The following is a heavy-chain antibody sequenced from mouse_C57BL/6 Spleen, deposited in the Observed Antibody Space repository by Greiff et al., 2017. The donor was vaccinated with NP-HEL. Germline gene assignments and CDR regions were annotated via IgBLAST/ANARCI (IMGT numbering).Heavy chain of an antibody. CDR2: IDPSDSYT. J-gene: IGHJ3*01. CDR1: GYTFTSYW. CDR3: ARSERSAWFAY. V-gene: IGHV1-69*01. Sequence: QVQLQQSGAELVMPGASVKLSCKASGYTFTSYWMHWVKQRPGQGLEWIGEIDPSDSYTNYNQKFKGKSTLTVDKSSSTAYMQLSSLTSEDSAVYYCARSERSAWFAYWGQGTLVTVSA.